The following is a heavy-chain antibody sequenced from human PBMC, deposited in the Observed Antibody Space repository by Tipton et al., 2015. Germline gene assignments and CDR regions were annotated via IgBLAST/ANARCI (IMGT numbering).Heavy chain of an antibody. CDR1: GYSISSGYY. D-gene: IGHD3-22*01. CDR2: IYYSGST. V-gene: IGHV4-61*01. CDR3: ARASIIQGYYHDSSRYYLFNS. J-gene: IGHJ1*01. Sequence: GLVKPSETLSLTCDVSGYSISSGYYWSWIRQSPGEGLEWIGYIYYSGSTNYNPSLRSRVAMSMDTSKNQFSLKLSSVIAADTAVYYCARASIIQGYYHDSSRYYLFNSWGQGTLVTVSS.